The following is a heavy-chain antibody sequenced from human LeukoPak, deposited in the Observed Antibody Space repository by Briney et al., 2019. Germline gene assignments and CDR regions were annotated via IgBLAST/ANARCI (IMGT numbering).Heavy chain of an antibody. CDR1: GGSISSSGSY. D-gene: IGHD1-26*01. CDR3: ARRGSYDTFDI. J-gene: IGHJ3*02. V-gene: IGHV4-39*01. CDR2: IYYSGST. Sequence: SETLSLTCTVSGGSISSSGSYWGWIRQPPGKGLEWIGNIYYSGSTYYNPSLKSRVTISVDTSKNQFSLKLSSVTAADAAVFYCARRGSYDTFDIWGQGTMVTVSS.